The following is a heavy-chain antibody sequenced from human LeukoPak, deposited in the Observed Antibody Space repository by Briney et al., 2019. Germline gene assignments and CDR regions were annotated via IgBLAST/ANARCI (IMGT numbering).Heavy chain of an antibody. J-gene: IGHJ4*02. CDR1: GYTFTGYF. Sequence: ASVKVSCKASGYTFTGYFMHWVRQAPGQGLEWMGWINPNSGGTNYAQKFQGRVTMTRDTSISTAYMEVSRLRADDTAVYYCARGRNPDSSGYYRPRRPGFIDYWGQGTLVTVSS. D-gene: IGHD3-22*01. CDR2: INPNSGGT. CDR3: ARGRNPDSSGYYRPRRPGFIDY. V-gene: IGHV1-2*02.